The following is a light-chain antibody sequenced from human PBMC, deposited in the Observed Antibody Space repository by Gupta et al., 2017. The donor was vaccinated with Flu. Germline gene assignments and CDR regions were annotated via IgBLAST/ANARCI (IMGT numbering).Light chain of an antibody. CDR3: ESGESSNRGV. CDR2: EQH. J-gene: IGLJ3*02. V-gene: IGLV6-57*01. CDR1: SGSIASNS. Sequence: NFILTQPHSVSESPGKTVTISCTRSSGSIASNSVHWSQQRPASSPTTLIYEQHERPSRVPARCSGSIDSSSNAASLTISGLEEEDEADYYGESGESSNRGVFGGGTKLTVL.